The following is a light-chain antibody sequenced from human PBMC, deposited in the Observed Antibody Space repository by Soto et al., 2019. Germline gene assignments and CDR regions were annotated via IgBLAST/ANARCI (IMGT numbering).Light chain of an antibody. CDR1: QGISSY. CDR2: AAS. Sequence: DIQLTQSPSFLSASVGDRITITCRASQGISSYLAWYQQKPGKAPKLLIYAASTLQSGVPSRFSGSGSGTEFTLTISSLQPEDFATYYCQQRSNWPSSLTFGGGTKVEIK. V-gene: IGKV1-9*01. CDR3: QQRSNWPSSLT. J-gene: IGKJ4*01.